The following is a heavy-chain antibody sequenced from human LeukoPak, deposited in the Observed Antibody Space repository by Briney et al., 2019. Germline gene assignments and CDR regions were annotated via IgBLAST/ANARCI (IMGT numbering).Heavy chain of an antibody. J-gene: IGHJ4*02. Sequence: PGGSLRLSCAASGFTFSSYAMNWVRQAPGKGLGWVSAFSGSGGSTYYADSVKGRFTISRDNSKNTLYLQMNSLRAEDTAVYYCAKEVQQWLVRSADFDYWGQGTLVTVSS. D-gene: IGHD6-19*01. CDR3: AKEVQQWLVRSADFDY. CDR2: FSGSGGST. V-gene: IGHV3-23*01. CDR1: GFTFSSYA.